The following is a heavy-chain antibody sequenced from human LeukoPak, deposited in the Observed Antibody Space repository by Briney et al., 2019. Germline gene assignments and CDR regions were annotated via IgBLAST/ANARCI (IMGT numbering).Heavy chain of an antibody. Sequence: SETLSLTCTVSGGSISSYFWSWIRQPPGKGLEWIGYIYYGGSTNYNPSLKSRVTISVDTSKNQFSLILSSVTAADTAVYYCARRGYDSSGYYLDYWGQGTLVTVSS. CDR1: GGSISSYF. CDR3: ARRGYDSSGYYLDY. D-gene: IGHD3-22*01. CDR2: IYYGGST. J-gene: IGHJ4*02. V-gene: IGHV4-59*12.